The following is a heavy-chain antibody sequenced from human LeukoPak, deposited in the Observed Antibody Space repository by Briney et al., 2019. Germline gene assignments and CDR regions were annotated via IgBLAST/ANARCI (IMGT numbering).Heavy chain of an antibody. Sequence: GASVKVSCKASGYTFTSYYMHWVRQAPGQGLEWMGWINPNSGGTNYAQKFQGRVTMTRDTSISTAYMELSRLRSDDTAVYYCAREVGNRYNWNYVSPAHFDYWGQGTLVTVSS. D-gene: IGHD1-7*01. J-gene: IGHJ4*02. CDR2: INPNSGGT. V-gene: IGHV1-2*02. CDR1: GYTFTSYY. CDR3: AREVGNRYNWNYVSPAHFDY.